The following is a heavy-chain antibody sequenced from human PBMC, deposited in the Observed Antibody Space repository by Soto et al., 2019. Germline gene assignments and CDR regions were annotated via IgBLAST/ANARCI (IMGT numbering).Heavy chain of an antibody. J-gene: IGHJ4*02. CDR3: ASDKRDLRFLEWSYYFDY. Sequence: QVQLVESGGGVVQPGRSLRLSCASSGFTFSNYAMHWVRQAPGKGLEWVAVISYDGSNKYYADSVKGRFTISRDNSKNTLYLQMNSLRAEDTAVYYCASDKRDLRFLEWSYYFDYWGQGTLVSVSS. D-gene: IGHD3-3*01. V-gene: IGHV3-30-3*01. CDR1: GFTFSNYA. CDR2: ISYDGSNK.